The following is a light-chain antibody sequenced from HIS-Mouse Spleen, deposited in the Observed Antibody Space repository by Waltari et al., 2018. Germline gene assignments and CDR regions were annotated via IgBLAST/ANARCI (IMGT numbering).Light chain of an antibody. Sequence: EIVMTQSPATLSVSPGERATLSCRSSQSVSSNLAWYQQKPGQAPRLLIYGASTRATGIPARFSGSGSVKEFTLTISSLQSEDFAVYYCQQYNNWPPYTFGQGTKLEIQ. J-gene: IGKJ2*01. CDR1: QSVSSN. V-gene: IGKV3-15*01. CDR2: GAS. CDR3: QQYNNWPPYT.